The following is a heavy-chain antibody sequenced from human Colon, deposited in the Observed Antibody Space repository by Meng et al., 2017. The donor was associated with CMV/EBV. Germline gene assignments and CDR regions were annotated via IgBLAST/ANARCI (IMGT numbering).Heavy chain of an antibody. CDR1: GFTFSSYS. CDR3: ARDRSNIVGATTAFDY. V-gene: IGHV3-21*01. CDR2: ISSSSSYI. Sequence: GGSLRLSCAASGFTFSSYSMNWVRHAPGKALEWVSSISSSSSYIYYADSVKGRFTISRDNAKNSLYLQMNSLRAEDTAVYYCARDRSNIVGATTAFDYWGQGTLVTVSS. D-gene: IGHD1-26*01. J-gene: IGHJ4*02.